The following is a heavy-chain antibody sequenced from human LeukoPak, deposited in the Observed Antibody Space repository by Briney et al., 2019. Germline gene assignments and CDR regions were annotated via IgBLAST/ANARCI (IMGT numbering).Heavy chain of an antibody. D-gene: IGHD6-13*01. CDR2: IYYSGST. CDR3: ASQDTGYSSSWYVGPH. CDR1: GGSISSSSYY. V-gene: IGHV4-39*01. J-gene: IGHJ4*02. Sequence: SETLSLICTVSGGSISSSSYYWGWIRQPPGKGLEWIGSIYYSGSTYYNPSLKSRVTISVDTSKNQFSLKLSSVTAADTAVYYCASQDTGYSSSWYVGPHWGQGTLVTVSS.